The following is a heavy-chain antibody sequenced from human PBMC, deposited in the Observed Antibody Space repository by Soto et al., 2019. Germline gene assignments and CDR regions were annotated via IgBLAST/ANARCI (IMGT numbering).Heavy chain of an antibody. CDR3: ARAQSIRGVIIVPYYFDY. J-gene: IGHJ4*02. CDR1: GGSFSGYY. V-gene: IGHV4-34*01. CDR2: INHSGST. Sequence: TSETLSLTCAVYGGSFSGYYWSWIRQPPGRGLEWIGEINHSGSTNYNPSLKSRVTISVDTSKNQFSLKLSSVTAADTAVYYCARAQSIRGVIIVPYYFDYWGQGTLVTVSS. D-gene: IGHD3-10*01.